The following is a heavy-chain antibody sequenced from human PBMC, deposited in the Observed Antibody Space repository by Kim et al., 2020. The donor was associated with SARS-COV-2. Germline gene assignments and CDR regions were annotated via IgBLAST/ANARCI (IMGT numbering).Heavy chain of an antibody. D-gene: IGHD3-10*01. Sequence: SETLSLTCAVYGGSFSGYYWSWIRQPPGKGLEWIGEINHSGSTNYNPSLTSRVTISVDTTKNQFSLKLSSVTAADTAVYYCARGKGFHYYGSGSQSWFYGMDVWGQGTTVTVSS. V-gene: IGHV4-34*01. CDR2: INHSGST. J-gene: IGHJ6*02. CDR1: GGSFSGYY. CDR3: ARGKGFHYYGSGSQSWFYGMDV.